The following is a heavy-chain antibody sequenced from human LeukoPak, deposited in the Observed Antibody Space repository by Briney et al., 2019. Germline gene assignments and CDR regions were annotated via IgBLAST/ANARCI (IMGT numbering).Heavy chain of an antibody. Sequence: ASVKVSCKPSGYTFTDSYIHWVRQAPGVGLQWMGWISPNNGDTKYAEDFQDRVTMTRDTSINTAYMELTGLTPDDTAVCYCVRSPIGASAYWGRGTLVTVSS. D-gene: IGHD3-10*01. J-gene: IGHJ4*02. CDR2: ISPNNGDT. CDR1: GYTFTDSY. CDR3: VRSPIGASAY. V-gene: IGHV1-2*02.